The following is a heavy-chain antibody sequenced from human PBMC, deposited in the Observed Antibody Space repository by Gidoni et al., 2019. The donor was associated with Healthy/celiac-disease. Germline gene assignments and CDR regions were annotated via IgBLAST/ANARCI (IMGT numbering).Heavy chain of an antibody. CDR2: ISSISSTI. Sequence: EVQLVESGGGLVQPGGSLRPSCAASGFTFSSYSMTWVRQASGKGLEWFSYISSISSTINYADSVKGRFTISRDKAKNSLYLQMNSRRAEDTAVYYCARESGFGEQLARPYFDYWGQGTLVTVSS. J-gene: IGHJ4*02. V-gene: IGHV3-48*01. D-gene: IGHD3-10*01. CDR3: ARESGFGEQLARPYFDY. CDR1: GFTFSSYS.